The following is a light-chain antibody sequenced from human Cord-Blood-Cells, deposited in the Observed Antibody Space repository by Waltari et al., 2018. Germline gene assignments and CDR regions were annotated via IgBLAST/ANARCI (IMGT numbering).Light chain of an antibody. CDR3: SSYAGSNKRV. V-gene: IGLV2-8*01. CDR2: EVS. CDR1: RSDVGGYNY. Sequence: QSDLTQPPSPSGSPGQSVTIPCTGTRSDVGGYNYSSWYQQHPGKAPNLMIYEVSKRPSGVPDRFSGSKSGNTASLTVSGLQAEDEADYYCSSYAGSNKRVFGGGTKLTVL. J-gene: IGLJ3*02.